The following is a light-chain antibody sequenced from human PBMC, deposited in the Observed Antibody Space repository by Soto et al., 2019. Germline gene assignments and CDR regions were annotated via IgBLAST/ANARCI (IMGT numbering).Light chain of an antibody. J-gene: IGKJ4*01. V-gene: IGKV3-15*01. CDR3: QQYNNWPSLT. CDR2: GAS. CDR1: QDISNR. Sequence: EIVMTQSPVTLSVSPGERATLSCRASQDISNRLAWYQQKPGQAPRLLIYGASTWATAIPDRFSGSGSGTEFTLTISSLQSEDIAIYYCQQYNNWPSLTFGGGTKVEIK.